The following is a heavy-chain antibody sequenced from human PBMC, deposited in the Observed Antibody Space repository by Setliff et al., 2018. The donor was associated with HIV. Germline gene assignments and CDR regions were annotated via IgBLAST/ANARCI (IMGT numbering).Heavy chain of an antibody. CDR2: INNSGRI. CDR1: GGSISRGAYY. D-gene: IGHD1-7*01. V-gene: IGHV4-31*03. J-gene: IGHJ5*02. Sequence: PSETLSLTCTVSGGSISRGAYYWSWIRQHPGKGLEWIAYINNSGRIYYNPSLKSRVTISVDTSKNQFSLKLSSVTAADTAIYYCARMDITGTWRWFDPWGLGTLVTVSS. CDR3: ARMDITGTWRWFDP.